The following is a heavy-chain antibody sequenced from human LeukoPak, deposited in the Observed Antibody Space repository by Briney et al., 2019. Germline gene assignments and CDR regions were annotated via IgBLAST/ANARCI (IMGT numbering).Heavy chain of an antibody. D-gene: IGHD5-12*01. V-gene: IGHV5-51*01. CDR1: GYTFTNYW. J-gene: IGHJ4*02. Sequence: LGESLKISCKGFGYTFTNYWIGWVRQMPGRGLEWMGIIHPGDSDTRYSPSFQGQVTISADKSISTAYLQWSSLKASDTAMYYCARLLAYSGYEIGDYWGQGTLVTVSS. CDR2: IHPGDSDT. CDR3: ARLLAYSGYEIGDY.